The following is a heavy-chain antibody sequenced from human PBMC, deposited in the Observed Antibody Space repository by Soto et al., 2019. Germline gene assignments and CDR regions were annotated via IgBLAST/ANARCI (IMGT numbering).Heavy chain of an antibody. CDR3: VRARSTDSRPDY. J-gene: IGHJ4*02. V-gene: IGHV3-21*01. Sequence: GGSLRLSCAASGFTFSLYSMIWVRQAPGKGLXXVSSFXCXXXXXXYEDSLKGRFTISRDNAKNSLFLQLDSLRAEDTAVYFCVRARSTDSRPDYWGQGTLVTVS. CDR1: GFTFSLYS. CDR2: FXCXXXXX. D-gene: IGHD3-22*01.